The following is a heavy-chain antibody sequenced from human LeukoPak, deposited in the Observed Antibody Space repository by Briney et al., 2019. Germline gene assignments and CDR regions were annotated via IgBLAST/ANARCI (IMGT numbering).Heavy chain of an antibody. D-gene: IGHD3-10*01. CDR1: GFTFSSYS. Sequence: PGGSLRLSCAASGFTFSSYSMNWVRQAPGKGLEWVSYISCSSSTIYYADSVKGRFTISRDNAKNSLYLQMNSLRAEDTAVYYCASVWFGELTFDYWGQGTLVTVSS. V-gene: IGHV3-48*04. CDR3: ASVWFGELTFDY. J-gene: IGHJ4*02. CDR2: ISCSSSTI.